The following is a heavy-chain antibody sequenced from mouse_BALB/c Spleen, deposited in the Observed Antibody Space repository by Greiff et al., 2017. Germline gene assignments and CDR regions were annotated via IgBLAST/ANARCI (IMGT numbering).Heavy chain of an antibody. CDR3: ARGDGYYLYAMDY. CDR1: GYTFTSYW. Sequence: QVQLKQPGAELAKPGASVKMSCKASGYTFTSYWMHWVKQRPGQGLEWIGYINPSTGYTEYNQKFKDKATLTADKSSSTAYMQLSSLTSEDSAVYYCARGDGYYLYAMDYWGQGTSVTVSS. J-gene: IGHJ4*01. V-gene: IGHV1-7*01. CDR2: INPSTGYT. D-gene: IGHD2-3*01.